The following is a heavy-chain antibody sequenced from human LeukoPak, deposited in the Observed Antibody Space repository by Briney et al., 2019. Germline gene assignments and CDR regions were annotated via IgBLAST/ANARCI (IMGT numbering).Heavy chain of an antibody. D-gene: IGHD1-20*01. V-gene: IGHV4-4*07. CDR2: IYTSGST. J-gene: IGHJ5*02. CDR3: ARDSREITGINWFDP. CDR1: GGSISNYY. Sequence: SETLSLTCTVSGGSISNYYWSWIRQPAGKGLEWIGRIYTSGSTYYNPSLKTRVTMSVDTSNNQFSLKLSSVTAADTAVYFCARDSREITGINWFDPWGQGTLVTVSS.